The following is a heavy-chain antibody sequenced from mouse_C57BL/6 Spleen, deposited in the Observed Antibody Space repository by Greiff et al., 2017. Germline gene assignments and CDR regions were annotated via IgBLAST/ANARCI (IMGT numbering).Heavy chain of an antibody. D-gene: IGHD4-1*01. CDR2: IRNKANGYTT. CDR1: GFTFTDYY. Sequence: EVKLMESGGGLVQPGGSLSLSCAASGFTFTDYYMSWVRQPPGKALEWLGFIRNKANGYTTEYSASVKGRFTISRDNSQSILYLQMNALRAEDSATYYGARYRDWARGGYAMDYWGQGTSVTVSS. CDR3: ARYRDWARGGYAMDY. J-gene: IGHJ4*01. V-gene: IGHV7-3*01.